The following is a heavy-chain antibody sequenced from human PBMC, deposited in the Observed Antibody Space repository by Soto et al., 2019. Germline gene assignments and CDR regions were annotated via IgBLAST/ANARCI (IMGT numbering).Heavy chain of an antibody. CDR2: IIPILGIA. Sequence: GASVKVSCKAPGGTFSSYTISWVRQAPGQGLEWMGRIIPILGIANYAQKFQGRVTITADKSTSTAYMELSSLRSEDTAVYYCARGVPGSYYNPFDYWGQGTLVTVSS. CDR3: ARGVPGSYYNPFDY. V-gene: IGHV1-69*02. D-gene: IGHD3-10*01. CDR1: GGTFSSYT. J-gene: IGHJ4*02.